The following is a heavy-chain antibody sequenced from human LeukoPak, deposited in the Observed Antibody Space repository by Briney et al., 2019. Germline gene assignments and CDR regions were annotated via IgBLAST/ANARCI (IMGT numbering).Heavy chain of an antibody. CDR2: ISYDGNDK. Sequence: GKSLRLSCAASGFTFSSYGMHWVRQAPGKGLEWVAVISYDGNDKFYADSVKGRFTITRDNSKNTLYLQMNGLRAEDTAVYYCGAYSDGMPGRYCSSTSCYRSYDAFDIWGQGTMVTVSS. J-gene: IGHJ3*02. CDR3: GAYSDGMPGRYCSSTSCYRSYDAFDI. CDR1: GFTFSSYG. D-gene: IGHD2-2*01. V-gene: IGHV3-30*03.